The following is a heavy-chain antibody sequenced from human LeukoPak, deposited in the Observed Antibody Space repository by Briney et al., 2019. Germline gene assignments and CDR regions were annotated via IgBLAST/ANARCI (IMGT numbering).Heavy chain of an antibody. CDR2: ISSSSSYI. CDR1: GFTFSSDA. V-gene: IGHV3-21*01. J-gene: IGHJ6*02. CDR3: ARALERGMVRGVYYSYGMDV. D-gene: IGHD3-10*01. Sequence: GGSLRLSCAASGFTFSSDAMSWVRQAPGKGLEWFASISSSSSYIYYADSVKGRLTISRDNAKNSLYLQMNRLRAEDTAVYYCARALERGMVRGVYYSYGMDVWGQGTTVTVSS.